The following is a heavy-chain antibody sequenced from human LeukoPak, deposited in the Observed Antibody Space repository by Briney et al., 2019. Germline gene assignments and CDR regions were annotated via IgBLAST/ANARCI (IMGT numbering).Heavy chain of an antibody. V-gene: IGHV1-69*06. CDR1: GGTFSSYA. D-gene: IGHD5-18*01. Sequence: SVKVSCKASGGTFSSYAISWVRQAPGQGLEWMGGIIPIFGTANYAQKFQGRVTITADKSTSTAYMELSSLRSEDTAVYYCARDRPRLRGYSYGYYYYMDVWGKGTTVTVSS. CDR3: ARDRPRLRGYSYGYYYYMDV. CDR2: IIPIFGTA. J-gene: IGHJ6*03.